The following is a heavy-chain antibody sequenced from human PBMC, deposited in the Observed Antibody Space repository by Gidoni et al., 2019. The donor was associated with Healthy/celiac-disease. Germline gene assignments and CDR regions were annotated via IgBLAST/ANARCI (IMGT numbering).Heavy chain of an antibody. CDR3: AADMAGYYYGMDV. J-gene: IGHJ6*02. D-gene: IGHD3-10*01. Sequence: HPLEWIGCIVVGSGNTNYAQKFQERVTITRDMSTSTAYMELSSLRSEDTAVYYCAADMAGYYYGMDVWGQGTTVTVSS. V-gene: IGHV1-58*01. CDR2: IVVGSGNT.